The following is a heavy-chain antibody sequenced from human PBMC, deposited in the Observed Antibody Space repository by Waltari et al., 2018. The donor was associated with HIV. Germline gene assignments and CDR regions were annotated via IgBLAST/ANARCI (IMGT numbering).Heavy chain of an antibody. CDR2: ISGYNGNT. CDR3: TRGVSIVRGVMIRGHMDV. J-gene: IGHJ6*02. D-gene: IGHD3-10*01. CDR1: GYTFSAYT. Sequence: VQLVQSGAEMRKPGASVKVSCRASGYTFSAYTISWVRQAPGQGLEWMGWISGYNGNTNQAKKFQGRVNMTTDTSTSTAHMELRSLRSDDTAVYYCTRGVSIVRGVMIRGHMDVWGQGTTVTVSS. V-gene: IGHV1-18*01.